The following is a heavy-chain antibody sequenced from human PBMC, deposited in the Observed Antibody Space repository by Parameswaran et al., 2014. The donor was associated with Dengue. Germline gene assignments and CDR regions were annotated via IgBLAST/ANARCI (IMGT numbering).Heavy chain of an antibody. CDR3: TRSGPIQVLHVDY. CDR2: IYHSGST. Sequence: ASETLSLTCTVSDYSITSGYYWGWIRQPPGKGLEWIGTIYHSGSTNYNPSLKSRVTISVDTSKNQFSLNLSSVTAADTAVYYCTRSGPIQVLHVDYWGQGSLVTVSS. V-gene: IGHV4-38-2*02. J-gene: IGHJ4*02. CDR1: DYSITSGYY. D-gene: IGHD3-10*01.